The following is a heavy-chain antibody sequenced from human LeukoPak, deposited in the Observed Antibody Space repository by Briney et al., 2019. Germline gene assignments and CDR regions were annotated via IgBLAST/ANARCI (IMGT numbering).Heavy chain of an antibody. Sequence: PGGSLRLSWAASGFTFSSYWMHWVRQPPGKGLVWLSRISTDGRSTYYADSVKGRFTISRDNARNTLYLQMNSLRAEDTAVYYCLRDLIRGDQGTLVTVSS. CDR3: LRDLIR. V-gene: IGHV3-74*01. CDR2: ISTDGRST. J-gene: IGHJ4*02. CDR1: GFTFSSYW. D-gene: IGHD3-10*01.